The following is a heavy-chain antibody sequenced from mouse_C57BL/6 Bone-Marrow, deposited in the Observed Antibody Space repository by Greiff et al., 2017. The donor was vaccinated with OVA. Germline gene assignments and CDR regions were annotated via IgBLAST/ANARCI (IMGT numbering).Heavy chain of an antibody. V-gene: IGHV1-69*01. D-gene: IGHD1-1*01. CDR1: GYTFTSYW. CDR2: IDPSDSYT. Sequence: QVQLQQPGAELVMPGASVKLSCKASGYTFTSYWMHWVKQRPGQGLEWIGEIDPSDSYTNYNQKFKGKSTLTVDKSSSTAYMQLSSLTSEDSAVYYCARFITQRYFDVWGTGTTVTVSS. J-gene: IGHJ1*03. CDR3: ARFITQRYFDV.